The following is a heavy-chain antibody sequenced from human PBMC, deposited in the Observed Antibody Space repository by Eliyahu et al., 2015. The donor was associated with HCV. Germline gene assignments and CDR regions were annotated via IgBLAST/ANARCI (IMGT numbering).Heavy chain of an antibody. D-gene: IGHD3-10*01. V-gene: IGHV3-48*01. CDR1: GFTFXXYX. CDR3: ARVGKYHFGSGAQHFDY. J-gene: IGHJ4*02. CDR2: ISSSSSII. Sequence: EVQLVESGGGLVQPGGSLRLSCAAXGFTFXXYXMNWVRQSPGRGLEWISYISSSSSIIHYADSLKGRFTISRDNARNSLYLQMSSLRGEDTALYYCARVGKYHFGSGAQHFDYWGQGSLVTVSS.